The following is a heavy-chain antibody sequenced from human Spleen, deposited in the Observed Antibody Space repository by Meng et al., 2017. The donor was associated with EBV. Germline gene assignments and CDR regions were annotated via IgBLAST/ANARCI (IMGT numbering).Heavy chain of an antibody. J-gene: IGHJ4*02. CDR3: ASGSGGNFDF. CDR1: GGSLSSGTYY. D-gene: IGHD3-16*01. CDR2: IYHNGDT. Sequence: QESGPGLGKTSPTLSPTCSVSGGSLSSGTYYWSLIRQPPGRGLEWIGYIYHNGDTNNSPSLQRRLTISVDTSKNQFSLKMSSVTAADTAVYFCASGSGGNFDFWGQGTLVTVSS. V-gene: IGHV4-30-4*01.